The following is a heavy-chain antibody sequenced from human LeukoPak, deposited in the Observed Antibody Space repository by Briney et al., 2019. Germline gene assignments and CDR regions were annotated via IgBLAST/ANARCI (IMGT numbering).Heavy chain of an antibody. Sequence: SETLSLTCTVSGGSIRSYYWSWIRQPPGKGLEWIGDIFYSGYTNYNPSLKSRVSISVDTSKNQFSLRPSSVTAADTAVYYCAREPMVRGVYPVLYMDVWGKGTTITVSS. D-gene: IGHD3-10*01. J-gene: IGHJ6*03. CDR2: IFYSGYT. CDR3: AREPMVRGVYPVLYMDV. CDR1: GGSIRSYY. V-gene: IGHV4-59*01.